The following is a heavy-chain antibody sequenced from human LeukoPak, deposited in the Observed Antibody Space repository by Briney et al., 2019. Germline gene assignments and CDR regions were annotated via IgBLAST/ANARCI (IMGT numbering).Heavy chain of an antibody. V-gene: IGHV1-3*01. CDR1: GYTFTSYA. D-gene: IGHD3-10*01. J-gene: IGHJ4*02. Sequence: ASVKVSCKASGYTFTSYAMHWVRQAPGQRLEWMGWINAGNGNTKYSRKFQGRVTITRDTSASTAYMELSSLRSEDTAVYYCARDHAVVRGVPALYFDYWGQGTLVTVSS. CDR2: INAGNGNT. CDR3: ARDHAVVRGVPALYFDY.